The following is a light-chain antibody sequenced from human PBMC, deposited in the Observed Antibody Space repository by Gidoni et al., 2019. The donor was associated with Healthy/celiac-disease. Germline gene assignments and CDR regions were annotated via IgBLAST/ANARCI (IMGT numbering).Light chain of an antibody. CDR3: AAWDDSLSGVV. J-gene: IGLJ2*01. V-gene: IGLV1-47*01. CDR1: SSNIGSNY. Sequence: QSVLTQPPSASGTPGKGVTISCSGSSSNIGSNYVYCYQQLPGTAPKLLIYRNNQRPSGVPDRFSGSKSGTSASLAISGLRSEDEADYYCAAWDDSLSGVVFGGGTKLTVL. CDR2: RNN.